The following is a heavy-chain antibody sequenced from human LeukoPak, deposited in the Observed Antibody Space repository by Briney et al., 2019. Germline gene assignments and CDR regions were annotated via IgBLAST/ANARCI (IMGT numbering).Heavy chain of an antibody. V-gene: IGHV4-61*02. CDR2: IYTSGST. D-gene: IGHD3-3*01. CDR3: ARVGSGFSLDY. Sequence: SETLSLTFTVSGGSISSGSYYWSWIRQPAGKGLEWIGRIYTSGSTNYNPSLKSRVTISVDTSKNQFSLKLSSVTAADTAVYYCARVGSGFSLDYWGQGTLVTVSS. CDR1: GGSISSGSYY. J-gene: IGHJ4*02.